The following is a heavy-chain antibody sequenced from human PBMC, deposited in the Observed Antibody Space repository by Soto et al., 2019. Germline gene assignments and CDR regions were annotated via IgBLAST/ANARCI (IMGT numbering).Heavy chain of an antibody. D-gene: IGHD5-12*01. Sequence: RSQTLSLTCAISGDSVSSNTASWNWIRQSPSRGLEWLGRTYFRSKWYNDYAVSVKSRIIINPDTSNNQFSLQLNFVTPEDTAVYFCAKGDNLGPKTGYAFDPWGQGIMVTVSS. CDR1: GDSVSSNTAS. CDR3: AKGDNLGPKTGYAFDP. V-gene: IGHV6-1*01. CDR2: TYFRSKWYN. J-gene: IGHJ5*02.